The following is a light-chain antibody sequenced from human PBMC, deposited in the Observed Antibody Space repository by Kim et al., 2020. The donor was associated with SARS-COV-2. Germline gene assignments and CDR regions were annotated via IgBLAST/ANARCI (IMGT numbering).Light chain of an antibody. CDR2: NIN. V-gene: IGLV1-44*01. CDR3: AVWDDSLNGVV. CDR1: SSNIGSNA. J-gene: IGLJ2*01. Sequence: TQPPSASGTPGQRVTISCSGNSSNIGSNAVTWCQQLPGTAPKLLIYNINQRPSGVPDRFSGSKSDTSASLAISGLQSEDEADYYCAVWDDSLNGVVFGGGTQLTVL.